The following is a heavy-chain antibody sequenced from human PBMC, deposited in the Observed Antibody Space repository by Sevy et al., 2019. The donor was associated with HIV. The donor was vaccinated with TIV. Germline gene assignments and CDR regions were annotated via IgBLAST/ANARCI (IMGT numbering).Heavy chain of an antibody. D-gene: IGHD6-13*01. CDR1: GFTFGNYW. Sequence: GGSLRLSCAASGFTFGNYWMHWVRQAPGKGLVWISRINNDGSNRNYADSVKGRFTISRDNSKNTLYLQMNSLRAEDTALYYCAKELFGAAAAFYWYFDLWGRGTLVTVSS. V-gene: IGHV3-74*01. CDR3: AKELFGAAAAFYWYFDL. CDR2: INNDGSNR. J-gene: IGHJ2*01.